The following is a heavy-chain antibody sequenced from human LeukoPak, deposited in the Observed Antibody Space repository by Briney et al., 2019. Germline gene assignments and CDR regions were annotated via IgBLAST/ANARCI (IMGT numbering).Heavy chain of an antibody. CDR3: ARGRYMDV. CDR2: MNPKSGDT. CDR1: GYIVIDYE. Sequence: ASVKVSCKTSGYIVIDYEINWVRQATGQGLEWMGWMNPKSGDTGYEQKFQGRVTITRDSSISTVYMELSSLRSDDTALYYCARGRYMDVWGKGTTVTVSS. J-gene: IGHJ6*03. V-gene: IGHV1-8*03.